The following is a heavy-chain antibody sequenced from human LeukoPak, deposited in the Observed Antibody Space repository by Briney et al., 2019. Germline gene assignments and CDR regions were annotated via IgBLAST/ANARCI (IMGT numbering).Heavy chain of an antibody. CDR2: MNPNSGNT. D-gene: IGHD3-22*01. Sequence: ASVKVSCKASGYTFTSYDINWVRQATGQGLEWMGWMNPNSGNTGYAQKFQGRVTITRNTSISTAYMELSSLRSEDTAVYYCARVPYYYDSSGWNWFDPWGQGTLVTVSS. J-gene: IGHJ5*02. V-gene: IGHV1-8*03. CDR3: ARVPYYYDSSGWNWFDP. CDR1: GYTFTSYD.